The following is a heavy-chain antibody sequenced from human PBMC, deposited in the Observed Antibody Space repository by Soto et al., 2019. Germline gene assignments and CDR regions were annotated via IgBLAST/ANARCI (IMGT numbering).Heavy chain of an antibody. J-gene: IGHJ6*02. CDR2: MSSSSSTI. D-gene: IGHD2-2*01. CDR3: ARDYVGAYCSSTSCYSNYYYGMDV. Sequence: EVQLVESGGGLVQPGGSLRLSCAASGFTFSSYSMNWVRQAPGKGLEWVSYMSSSSSTIYYADSVKGRFTISRDKAKNSLYLQMNSLRAEDTAVYYCARDYVGAYCSSTSCYSNYYYGMDVWGQGTTVTVSS. CDR1: GFTFSSYS. V-gene: IGHV3-48*01.